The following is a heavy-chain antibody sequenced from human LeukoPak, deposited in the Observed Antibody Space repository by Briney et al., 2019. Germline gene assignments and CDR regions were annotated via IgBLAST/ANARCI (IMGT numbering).Heavy chain of an antibody. CDR3: AKDSARFGVDTPLSFDP. CDR1: GFTFDDYA. CDR2: ISWNSGSI. J-gene: IGHJ5*02. D-gene: IGHD3-3*01. Sequence: PVGSLRLSCAASGFTFDDYAMHWGRQAPGKGLEWVSGISWNSGSIDYADSVKGRFTISRDNAKNSLYLQMNSLRAEDMALYYCAKDSARFGVDTPLSFDPWGQGTLVTVSS. V-gene: IGHV3-9*03.